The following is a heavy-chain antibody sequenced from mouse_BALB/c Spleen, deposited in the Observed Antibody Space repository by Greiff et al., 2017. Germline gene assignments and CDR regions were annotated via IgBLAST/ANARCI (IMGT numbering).Heavy chain of an antibody. V-gene: IGHV1-7*01. CDR2: INPSTGYT. J-gene: IGHJ3*01. CDR3: ARERGNTTWFAY. Sequence: QVQLQQSGAELAKPGASVKMSCKASGYTFTSYWMHWVKQRPGQGLEWIGYINPSTGYTEYNQKFKDKATLTADKSSSTAYMQLSSLTSEDSAVHYCARERGNTTWFAYWGQGTLVTVSA. D-gene: IGHD2-1*01. CDR1: GYTFTSYW.